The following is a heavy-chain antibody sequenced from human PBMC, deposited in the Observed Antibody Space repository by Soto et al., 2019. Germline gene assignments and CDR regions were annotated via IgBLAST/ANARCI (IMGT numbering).Heavy chain of an antibody. CDR1: SGSISSSNW. CDR2: IYHSGST. Sequence: SETLSLTCAVSSGSISSSNWWSWVRQPPGKGLEWIGEIYHSGSTNYNPSLKSRVTISVDKSKNQFSLKLSSVTAADTAVYYCARRQISPPSRGAASARGAMDVWGQGTTVTVSS. V-gene: IGHV4-4*02. J-gene: IGHJ6*02. CDR3: ARRQISPPSRGAASARGAMDV. D-gene: IGHD6-13*01.